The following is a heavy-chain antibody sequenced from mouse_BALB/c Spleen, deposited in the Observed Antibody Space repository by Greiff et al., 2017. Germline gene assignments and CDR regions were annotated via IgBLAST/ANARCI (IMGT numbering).Heavy chain of an antibody. J-gene: IGHJ2*01. V-gene: IGHV5-15*02. CDR1: GFTFSDYG. Sequence: EVKLMESGGGLVQPGGSRKLSCAASGFTFSDYGMAWVRQAPGKGPEWVAFISNLAYSICYADTVTGRFTISRENAKNTLYLEMSSLRSEDTAMYYCARVVAGYYFDYWGQGTTLTVSS. CDR2: ISNLAYSI. D-gene: IGHD1-1*01. CDR3: ARVVAGYYFDY.